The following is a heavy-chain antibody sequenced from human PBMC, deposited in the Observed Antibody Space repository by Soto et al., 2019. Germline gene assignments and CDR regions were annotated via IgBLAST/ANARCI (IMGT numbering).Heavy chain of an antibody. CDR2: IYYSGST. Sequence: SETLSLTCTVSGGSISSYYWSWIRQPPGKGLEWIGYIYYSGSTNYNPSLKSRVTISVDTSKNQLSLKLSSVTAADTAVYYCASSPGNHHHYYAMDVWGQGTMVTVSS. D-gene: IGHD6-13*01. CDR1: GGSISSYY. J-gene: IGHJ6*02. V-gene: IGHV4-59*08. CDR3: ASSPGNHHHYYAMDV.